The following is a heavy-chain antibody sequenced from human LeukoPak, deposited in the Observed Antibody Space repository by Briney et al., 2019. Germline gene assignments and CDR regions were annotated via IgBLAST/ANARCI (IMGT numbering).Heavy chain of an antibody. CDR3: ARDSGTSGEVKFDP. V-gene: IGHV4-4*07. Sequence: PSETLSLTCTVSGGSVNSYYLSWIRQPDGKTLEWIGRIYDGGSTSYNPSLKSRVTMSVDTSKNQISLKLKSVTAADTAVYYCARDSGTSGEVKFDPWGQGALVTVSS. J-gene: IGHJ5*02. CDR1: GGSVNSYY. D-gene: IGHD3-10*01. CDR2: IYDGGST.